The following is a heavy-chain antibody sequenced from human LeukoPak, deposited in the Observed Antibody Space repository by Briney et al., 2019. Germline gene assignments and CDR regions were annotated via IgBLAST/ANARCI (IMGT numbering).Heavy chain of an antibody. J-gene: IGHJ6*02. D-gene: IGHD4-11*01. V-gene: IGHV1-2*06. Sequence: ASVTVSCTASGYTFTGYYMHWVRQAPGQGLEWMGRINPNSGGTNYAQKFQGRVTMTRDTSISTAYMELSRLRSDDTAVYYCAFSNPTYYYYGMDVWGQGTTVTVSS. CDR3: AFSNPTYYYYGMDV. CDR2: INPNSGGT. CDR1: GYTFTGYY.